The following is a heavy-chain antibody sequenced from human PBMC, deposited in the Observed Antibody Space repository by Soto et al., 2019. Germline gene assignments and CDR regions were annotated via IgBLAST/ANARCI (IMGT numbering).Heavy chain of an antibody. CDR1: GYTFTSYY. D-gene: IGHD6-19*01. V-gene: IGHV1-46*03. CDR2: INPSGGST. J-gene: IGHJ6*03. Sequence: ASVKVSCKASGYTFTSYYMHWVRQAPGQGLEWMGIINPSGGSTSYAQKFQGRVAMTRDTSTSTVYMELSSLRSEDTAVYYCARGAAGYSSGWYDYYYYMDVWGKGNTVTVSS. CDR3: ARGAAGYSSGWYDYYYYMDV.